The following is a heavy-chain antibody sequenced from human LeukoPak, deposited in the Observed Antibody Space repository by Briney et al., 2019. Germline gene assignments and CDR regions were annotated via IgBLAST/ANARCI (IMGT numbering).Heavy chain of an antibody. D-gene: IGHD3/OR15-3a*01. CDR3: AKDLDSFLLGY. J-gene: IGHJ4*02. Sequence: GSLRLSCAASGFTFSSYGMHWVRQAPGKGLEWVAVISYDGSSKYYADSVKGRFTISRDNSKNTLYLQMNSLRAEDTAVYYCAKDLDSFLLGYWGQGTLVTVSS. V-gene: IGHV3-30*18. CDR1: GFTFSSYG. CDR2: ISYDGSSK.